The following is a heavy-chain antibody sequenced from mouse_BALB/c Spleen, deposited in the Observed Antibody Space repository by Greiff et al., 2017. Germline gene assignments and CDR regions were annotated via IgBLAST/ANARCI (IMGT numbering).Heavy chain of an antibody. D-gene: IGHD1-1*01. J-gene: IGHJ4*01. CDR2: IYPGNGDT. CDR1: GYSFTSYW. V-gene: IGHV1-5*01. Sequence: VHVKQSGTVLARPGASVKMSCKASGYSFTSYWMHWVKQRPGQGLEWIGAIYPGNGDTSYNQKFKGKAKLTAVTSASTAYMELSSLTNEDSAVYYCTRGGDGRGDYYAIDYWGQGTTVTVAS. CDR3: TRGGDGRGDYYAIDY.